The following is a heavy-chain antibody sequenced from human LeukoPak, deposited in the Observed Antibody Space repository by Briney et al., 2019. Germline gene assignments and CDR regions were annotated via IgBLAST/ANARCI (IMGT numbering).Heavy chain of an antibody. Sequence: SETLSLTCAVYGGSFSGYYWSWIRQPPGKGLEWIGEINHSGSTNYNPSLKSRVTISVDTSKNQFSLKLSSVTAADTAVYYCARLRYCSGGSCYGGVFDYWGQGTLVTVSS. J-gene: IGHJ4*02. V-gene: IGHV4-34*01. D-gene: IGHD2-15*01. CDR3: ARLRYCSGGSCYGGVFDY. CDR1: GGSFSGYY. CDR2: INHSGST.